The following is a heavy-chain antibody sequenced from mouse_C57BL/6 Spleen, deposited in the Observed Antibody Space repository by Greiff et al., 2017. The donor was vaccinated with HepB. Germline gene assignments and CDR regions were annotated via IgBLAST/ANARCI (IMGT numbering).Heavy chain of an antibody. Sequence: QVQLQQSGPELVKPGASVKISCKASGYAFSSSWMNWVKQRPGKGLEWIGRIYPGDGDTNYNGKFKGKATLTADKSSSTAYMQLSSLTSEDSAVYFCARSVCGSSYGFACWGQGTLVTVSA. J-gene: IGHJ3*01. CDR1: GYAFSSSW. CDR2: IYPGDGDT. V-gene: IGHV1-82*01. D-gene: IGHD1-1*01. CDR3: ARSVCGSSYGFAC.